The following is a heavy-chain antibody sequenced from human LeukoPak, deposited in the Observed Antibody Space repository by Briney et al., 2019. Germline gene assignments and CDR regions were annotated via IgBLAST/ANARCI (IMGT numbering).Heavy chain of an antibody. CDR3: ARRGVSSSWYRY. V-gene: IGHV4-39*01. Sequence: SETLSLTCTVSGGSISSSSYYWGWIRQPPGKGLEWIGSIYYSGSTYYNPSLKSRVTISVDTSRNQFSLKLSSVTAADTAVYYCARRGVSSSWYRYWGQGTLVTVSS. CDR1: GGSISSSSYY. CDR2: IYYSGST. J-gene: IGHJ4*02. D-gene: IGHD6-13*01.